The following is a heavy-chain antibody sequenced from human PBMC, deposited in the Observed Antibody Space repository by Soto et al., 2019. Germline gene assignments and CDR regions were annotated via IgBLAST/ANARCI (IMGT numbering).Heavy chain of an antibody. V-gene: IGHV1-69*04. J-gene: IGHJ5*02. Sequence: SVKVSCKASGGTFSSYTISWVRQAPGQGLEWMGRIIPILGIANYAQKFQGRVTITADKSTSTAYMELSSLRSEDTAVYYCARDLTHYGDYEIRWFDPWGQGTLVTVSS. CDR2: IIPILGIA. CDR3: ARDLTHYGDYEIRWFDP. CDR1: GGTFSSYT. D-gene: IGHD4-17*01.